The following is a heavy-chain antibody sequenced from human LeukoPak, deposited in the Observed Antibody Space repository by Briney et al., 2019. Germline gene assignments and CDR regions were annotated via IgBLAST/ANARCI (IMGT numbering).Heavy chain of an antibody. V-gene: IGHV3-30-3*01. CDR1: GFTFSSYA. J-gene: IGHJ4*02. CDR3: ARDLYSSGWYPDY. D-gene: IGHD6-19*01. CDR2: ISYDGSNK. Sequence: PGGSLRLSCAASGFTFSSYAMHWVRQAPGKGLEWVAVISYDGSNKYYADSVKGRFTISRDNSKNTLYLQMNSLRAEDTAVYYCARDLYSSGWYPDYWGQGTLVTVSS.